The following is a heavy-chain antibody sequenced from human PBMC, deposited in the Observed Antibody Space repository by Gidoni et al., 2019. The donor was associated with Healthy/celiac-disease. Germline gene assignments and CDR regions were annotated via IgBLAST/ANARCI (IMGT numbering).Heavy chain of an antibody. CDR3: AKVLEWELPGDMGAFDI. D-gene: IGHD1-26*01. CDR2: ISVSCGST. CDR1: GFTFSRYS. J-gene: IGHJ3*02. Sequence: EVQLLESGGGLVQPGGSLRLSCAASGFTFSRYSMSWVSQAPGKGLEWVSAISVSCGSTYYADSVKGRFTISRDNSKNTLYLQMNSLRAEDTAVYYCAKVLEWELPGDMGAFDIWGQGTMVTVSS. V-gene: IGHV3-23*01.